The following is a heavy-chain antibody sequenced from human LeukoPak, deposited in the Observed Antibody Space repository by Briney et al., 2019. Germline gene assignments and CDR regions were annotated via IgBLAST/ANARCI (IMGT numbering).Heavy chain of an antibody. V-gene: IGHV3-30*18. CDR2: ISYDGSNK. CDR3: AKDGEQWLVGGAFDY. D-gene: IGHD6-19*01. CDR1: GFTFSSYG. J-gene: IGHJ4*02. Sequence: GGSLRLSCAASGFTFSSYGMHWVRQAPGKGLEWVAVISYDGSNKYYADSVKGRLTISRDNSKNTLYLQMNSLRAEDTAVYYCAKDGEQWLVGGAFDYWGQGTLVTVSS.